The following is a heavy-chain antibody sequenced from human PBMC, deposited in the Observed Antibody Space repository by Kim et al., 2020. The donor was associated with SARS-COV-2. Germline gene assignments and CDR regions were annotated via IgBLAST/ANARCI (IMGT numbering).Heavy chain of an antibody. D-gene: IGHD6-13*01. CDR3: AKGIETDGSSSWYGGYYFGY. V-gene: IGHV3-43*02. Sequence: GGSLRLSCAASGFTFDDYAMHWVRQAPGKGLEWVSLISGDGGSTYYADSVKGRFTISRDNSKNSLYLQMNSLRTEDTALYYCAKGIETDGSSSWYGGYYFGYWGQGTLVTVSS. CDR1: GFTFDDYA. J-gene: IGHJ4*02. CDR2: ISGDGGST.